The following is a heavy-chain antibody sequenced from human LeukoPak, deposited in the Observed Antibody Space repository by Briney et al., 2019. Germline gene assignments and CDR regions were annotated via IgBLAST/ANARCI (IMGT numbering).Heavy chain of an antibody. D-gene: IGHD5-12*01. V-gene: IGHV3-23*01. CDR2: ISGSGGST. J-gene: IGHJ4*02. CDR1: GSTFSSYA. CDR3: ASGYSGYDYLDYFDY. Sequence: GGSLRLSCAASGSTFSSYAMSWVRQAPGKGLEWVSVISGSGGSTYYADSVKGRFTISRDNSKNTLYLQMNSLRAEDTAVYYCASGYSGYDYLDYFDYWGQGTLVTVSS.